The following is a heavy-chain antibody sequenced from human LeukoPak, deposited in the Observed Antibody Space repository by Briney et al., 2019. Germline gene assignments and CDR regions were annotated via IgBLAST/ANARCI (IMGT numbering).Heavy chain of an antibody. V-gene: IGHV2-70*04. CDR1: GFSLSTSGMR. D-gene: IGHD3-10*01. CDR3: ARTRRFGEPYFDY. Sequence: SGPALVKPTQTLTLTCTFSGFSLSTSGMRVSWIRQPPGKALEWLARIDWDDDKFYSTSLKTRLTISKDTSKNQVVLTMTIMDPVDTATYYCARTRRFGEPYFDYWGQGTLVTVSS. J-gene: IGHJ4*02. CDR2: IDWDDDK.